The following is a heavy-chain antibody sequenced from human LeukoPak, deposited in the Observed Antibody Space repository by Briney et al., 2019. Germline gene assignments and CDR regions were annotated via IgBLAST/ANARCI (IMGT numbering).Heavy chain of an antibody. CDR2: IWYDGSNK. J-gene: IGHJ6*02. CDR1: GFTFSIYG. CDR3: ARGGYCSGGSCSYYYYYGIDV. Sequence: GGSLRLSCAASGFTFSIYGMHWVRQAPGKGLEWVAVIWYDGSNKYYADSVKGRFTISRDNSKHTLYLQMNSLRAEDTAVYYCARGGYCSGGSCSYYYYYGIDVWGQGTTVTASS. D-gene: IGHD2-15*01. V-gene: IGHV3-33*01.